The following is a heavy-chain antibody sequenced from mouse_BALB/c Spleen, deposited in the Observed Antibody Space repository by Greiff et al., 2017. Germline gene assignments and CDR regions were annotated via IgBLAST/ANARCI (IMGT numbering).Heavy chain of an antibody. J-gene: IGHJ3*01. CDR1: GYSFTSYY. V-gene: IGHV1S135*01. CDR3: ARSDYDGEKFAY. CDR2: IDPFNGGT. Sequence: VQLQQSGPELMKPGASVKISCKASGYSFTSYYMHWVKQSHGKSLEWIGYIDPFNGGTSYNQKFKGKATLTVDKSSSTAYMHLSSLTSEDSAVYYCARSDYDGEKFAYWGQGTLVTVSA. D-gene: IGHD2-4*01.